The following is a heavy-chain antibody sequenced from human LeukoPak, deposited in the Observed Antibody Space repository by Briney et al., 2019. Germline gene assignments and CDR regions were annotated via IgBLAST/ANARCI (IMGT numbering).Heavy chain of an antibody. D-gene: IGHD3-22*01. CDR1: GGSISSYY. J-gene: IGHJ5*02. Sequence: KTSETLSLTCTVSGGSISSYYWSWIRQPAGKGLEWIGRIYTSGSTNYNPSLKSRVTMSVDTSKNQFSLKLSSVTAADTAVYYCARDLGYYDSPTLTPTWGQGTLVTVSS. V-gene: IGHV4-4*07. CDR3: ARDLGYYDSPTLTPT. CDR2: IYTSGST.